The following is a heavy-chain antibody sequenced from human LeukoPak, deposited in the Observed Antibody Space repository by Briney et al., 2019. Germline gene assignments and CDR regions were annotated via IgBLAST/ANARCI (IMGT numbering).Heavy chain of an antibody. CDR3: AKDPAGLRLGELSYEDY. CDR1: GFTFSSYA. J-gene: IGHJ4*02. D-gene: IGHD3-16*02. Sequence: PGGSLRLSCAASGFTFSSYAMSWVRQAPGKGLEWVSGISGGGISTYYADSVKGRFTISRDNAKNSLYLQMNSLRAEDTAVYYCAKDPAGLRLGELSYEDYWGQGTLVTVSS. V-gene: IGHV3-23*01. CDR2: ISGGGIST.